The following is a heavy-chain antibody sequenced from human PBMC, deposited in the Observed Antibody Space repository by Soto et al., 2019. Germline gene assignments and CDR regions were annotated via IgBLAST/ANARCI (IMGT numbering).Heavy chain of an antibody. J-gene: IGHJ4*02. Sequence: ASVKVSCKASGYTFTNYYMHWVRQVPGQGLEWMGIINPSGGGTNYAQKFQGRVTMTRDTSTSILYMELSSLRSDDTAVYYCGRGGNIAARPLDYWGQGTLVTVSS. D-gene: IGHD6-6*01. V-gene: IGHV1-46*01. CDR1: GYTFTNYY. CDR2: INPSGGGT. CDR3: GRGGNIAARPLDY.